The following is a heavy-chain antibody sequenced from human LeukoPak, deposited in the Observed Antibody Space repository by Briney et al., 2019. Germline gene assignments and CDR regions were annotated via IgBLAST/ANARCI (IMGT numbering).Heavy chain of an antibody. D-gene: IGHD5-18*01. CDR2: INHSGST. CDR1: GGSFSGYY. V-gene: IGHV4-34*01. CDR3: ARGGGVRWIQLWPNWFDP. J-gene: IGHJ5*02. Sequence: SETLSLTCAVYGGSFSGYYWSWIRQPPGKGLEWIGEINHSGSTNYNPSLKSRVTISVDTSKNQFSLKLSSVTAADTAVYYFARGGGVRWIQLWPNWFDPWGQGTLVTVSS.